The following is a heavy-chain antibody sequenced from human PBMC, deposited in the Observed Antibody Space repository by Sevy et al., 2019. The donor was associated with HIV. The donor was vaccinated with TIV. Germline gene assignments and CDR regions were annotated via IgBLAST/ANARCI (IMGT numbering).Heavy chain of an antibody. Sequence: GGYLRLSCAASGFTFSSYSMNWVRQAPGKGLEWVSYISSSSSTIYYADSVKGRFTISIDNAKNSLYLQMNSLRDEDTAVYYCARDQATVSTRGVLDYWGQGTLVTVSS. CDR1: GFTFSSYS. CDR3: ARDQATVSTRGVLDY. D-gene: IGHD4-17*01. CDR2: ISSSSSTI. J-gene: IGHJ4*02. V-gene: IGHV3-48*02.